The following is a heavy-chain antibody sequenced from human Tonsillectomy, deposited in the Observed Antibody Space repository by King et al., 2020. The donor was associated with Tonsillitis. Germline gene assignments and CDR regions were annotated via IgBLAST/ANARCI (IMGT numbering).Heavy chain of an antibody. CDR2: IGGGGGGT. V-gene: IGHV3-23*04. D-gene: IGHD3-22*01. Sequence: VQLVESGGDLVQPGGSLRVSCAASGFTFTNYAMTWVRQAPGKGLEWVSVIGGGGGGTNYADSVKGRFTISRDNSRNTLYLQMLRLGAEDTAVYYCAKSYFNSSGYYLGDDAFDIWGQGTLVTVSS. CDR3: AKSYFNSSGYYLGDDAFDI. CDR1: GFTFTNYA. J-gene: IGHJ3*02.